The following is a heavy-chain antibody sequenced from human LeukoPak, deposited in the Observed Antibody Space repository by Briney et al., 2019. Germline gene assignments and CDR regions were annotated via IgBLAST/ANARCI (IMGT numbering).Heavy chain of an antibody. D-gene: IGHD3-22*01. CDR1: GFTFSSYG. J-gene: IGHJ4*02. CDR3: ARDSGYSEF. CDR2: IWYDGSNK. Sequence: GRSLRLSCAASGFTFSSYGMHWVRQAPGKGLEWVAVIWYDGSNKYYADSVKGRFTISRDNSKNTLYLQMNSLRAEDTAFFFCARDSGYSEFWGQGTLVTVSS. V-gene: IGHV3-33*01.